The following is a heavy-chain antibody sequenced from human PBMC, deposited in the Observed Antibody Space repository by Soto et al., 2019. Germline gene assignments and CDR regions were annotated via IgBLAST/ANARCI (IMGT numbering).Heavy chain of an antibody. Sequence: GGSLRLSCAASGFTFSSYAMSWVRQAPGKGLEWVSAISGSGGSTYYADSVKGRFTISRDNSKNTLYLQMNSLRAEDTAVYYCAKDSRYSSGWPHDSWGQGTLVTVSS. CDR3: AKDSRYSSGWPHDS. CDR1: GFTFSSYA. D-gene: IGHD6-19*01. CDR2: ISGSGGST. J-gene: IGHJ4*02. V-gene: IGHV3-23*01.